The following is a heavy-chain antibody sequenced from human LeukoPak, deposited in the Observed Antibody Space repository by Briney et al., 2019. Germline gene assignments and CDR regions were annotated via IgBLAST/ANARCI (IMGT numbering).Heavy chain of an antibody. D-gene: IGHD3-22*01. Sequence: PGGSLRLSCAASGFTFSSYAMHWVRQAPGKGLEWVAVISYDGSNKYYADSVNGRFTISRDNSKNTLYLQMNSLRAEDTAVHYCARPNHYYDSSAEFDYWGQGTLVTVSS. V-gene: IGHV3-30*04. CDR1: GFTFSSYA. J-gene: IGHJ4*02. CDR2: ISYDGSNK. CDR3: ARPNHYYDSSAEFDY.